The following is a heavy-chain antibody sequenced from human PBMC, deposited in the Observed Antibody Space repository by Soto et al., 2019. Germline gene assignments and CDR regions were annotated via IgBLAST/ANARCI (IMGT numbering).Heavy chain of an antibody. D-gene: IGHD6-13*01. V-gene: IGHV1-58*02. Sequence: ASVKVSCKASGFTFTSSAMQWVRQARGQRLEWIGWIVVGSGNTNYAQKFQERVTITRDMSTSTAYMELSSLRSEDTAVYYCAASVAGKGTDRPGYYYYMDVWGKGTTVTVSS. CDR3: AASVAGKGTDRPGYYYYMDV. CDR2: IVVGSGNT. CDR1: GFTFTSSA. J-gene: IGHJ6*03.